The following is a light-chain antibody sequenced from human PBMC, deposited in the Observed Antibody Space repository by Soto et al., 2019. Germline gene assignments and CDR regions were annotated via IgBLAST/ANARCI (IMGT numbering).Light chain of an antibody. CDR1: QGVGST. CDR2: DAY. CDR3: QHYKTWPLA. V-gene: IGKV3-15*01. Sequence: EIVMTQSPATLSVSPGERVTLSCRASQGVGSTLALYRQQPGQAPRLLIYDAYIRATGVPARFSGSGSGTEFTLTISSLQSEDFAVYYCQHYKTWPLAFGGGTKVDI. J-gene: IGKJ4*01.